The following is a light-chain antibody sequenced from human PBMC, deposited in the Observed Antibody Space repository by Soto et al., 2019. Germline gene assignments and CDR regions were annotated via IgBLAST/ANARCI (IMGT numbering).Light chain of an antibody. CDR3: QQYDSSPRT. CDR2: GAS. V-gene: IGKV3-20*01. CDR1: QSVSSRS. Sequence: IVVSLSPGTLSLSKGERATLSCRASQSVSSRSLAWYQQKPGQAPRLLISGASSRAADIPDRFSGSGSGTDFTLTINRLEPEDFAVYYCQQYDSSPRTFGQGTKVDI. J-gene: IGKJ1*01.